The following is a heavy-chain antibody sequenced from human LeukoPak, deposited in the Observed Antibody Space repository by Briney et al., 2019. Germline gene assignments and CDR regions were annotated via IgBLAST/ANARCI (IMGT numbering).Heavy chain of an antibody. D-gene: IGHD2-8*01. Sequence: GGSLRLSCAASGFTFSDYYMSWIRQAPGKGLEWVSYISHSGRTMYYADSVKGRFTISRDNAKDSLYLQMNSLRAGDTAVYYCARDSIVRGNIGNDMDVWGKGTTVTVSS. V-gene: IGHV3-11*01. CDR3: ARDSIVRGNIGNDMDV. CDR2: ISHSGRTM. CDR1: GFTFSDYY. J-gene: IGHJ6*03.